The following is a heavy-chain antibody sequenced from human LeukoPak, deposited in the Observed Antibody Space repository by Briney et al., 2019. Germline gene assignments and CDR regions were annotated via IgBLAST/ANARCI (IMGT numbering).Heavy chain of an antibody. V-gene: IGHV3-11*01. CDR2: ISSSGSTI. CDR3: ARDHCSGGSCYSSPPLDY. J-gene: IGHJ4*02. Sequence: GGSLRLSCAASGFTFSDYYMSWIRQAPGKGLEWVSYISSSGSTIYCADSVKGRFTISRDNAKNSLYLQMNSLRAEDTAVYYCARDHCSGGSCYSSPPLDYWGQGTLVTVSS. D-gene: IGHD2-15*01. CDR1: GFTFSDYY.